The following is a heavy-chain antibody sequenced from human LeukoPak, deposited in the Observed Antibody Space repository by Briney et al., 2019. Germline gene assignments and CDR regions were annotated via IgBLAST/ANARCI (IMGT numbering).Heavy chain of an antibody. CDR2: ISNFGDII. CDR1: GFTFSNYE. J-gene: IGHJ6*03. Sequence: GGSLRLSCAASGFTFSNYEMNWVRQAPGKGLEWISHISNFGDIIHYADSVEGRFTISRDNDKNSIYLQMNSLRAEDTAVYYCARDGYHYYGSGTYFGYYYMDVWGQGTQVTISS. V-gene: IGHV3-48*03. CDR3: ARDGYHYYGSGTYFGYYYMDV. D-gene: IGHD3-10*01.